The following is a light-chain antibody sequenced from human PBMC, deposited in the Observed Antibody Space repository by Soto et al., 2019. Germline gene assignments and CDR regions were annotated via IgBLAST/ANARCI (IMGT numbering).Light chain of an antibody. CDR2: EVS. J-gene: IGLJ1*01. CDR1: STDVGGYDY. CDR3: RSYTSTHYV. V-gene: IGLV2-14*01. Sequence: QSALTQPASVSGSPGQSITISCTGSSTDVGGYDYVSWYQQRPGKAPKLMIFEVSNRPSGVSYRFAGSKSGNTASLTISGLQAEDAADYDCRSYTSTHYVCGTGTKVTV.